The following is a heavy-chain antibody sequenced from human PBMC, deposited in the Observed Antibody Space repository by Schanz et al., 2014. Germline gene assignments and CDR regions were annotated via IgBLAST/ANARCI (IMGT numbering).Heavy chain of an antibody. CDR3: ARGPSTGAFDI. J-gene: IGHJ3*02. Sequence: QVQLLQSGAEVKKPGASVKVSCKASGYTFTSYYMHWVRQAPGQGLEWMGRIIPILDKTNYAQKFQGRVTMTADKSTSTVNMELSSLRSEDTAVYFCARGPSTGAFDIWGQGTMVTVSS. CDR1: GYTFTSYY. CDR2: IIPILDKT. V-gene: IGHV1-46*03.